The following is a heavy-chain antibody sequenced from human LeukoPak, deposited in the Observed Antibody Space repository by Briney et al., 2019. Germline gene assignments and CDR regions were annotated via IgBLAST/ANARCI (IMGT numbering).Heavy chain of an antibody. J-gene: IGHJ4*02. CDR3: ARAVAVAGTGGFY. Sequence: GGPLRLSCAASGFTFSSYWMHWVRQAPGKGLVWVSRINSDGSSTSYADSVKGRFTISRDNAKNTLYLQMNSLRAEDTAVYYCARAVAVAGTGGFYWGQGTLVTVSS. V-gene: IGHV3-74*01. CDR1: GFTFSSYW. CDR2: INSDGSST. D-gene: IGHD6-19*01.